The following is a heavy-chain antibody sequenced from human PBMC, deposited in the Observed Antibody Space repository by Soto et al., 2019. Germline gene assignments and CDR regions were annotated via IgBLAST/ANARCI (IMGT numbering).Heavy chain of an antibody. D-gene: IGHD5-18*01. J-gene: IGHJ5*02. CDR3: ARGVPYSYGYVSWFDP. CDR2: IYQSGRA. V-gene: IGHV4-30-2*01. CDR1: GGSISSGRYS. Sequence: PSETLSLTCAVSGGSISSGRYSWSWIRQPPGKGLEWIGYIYQSGRAYYNPSLKSRVTISVDTSKNQFSLKLSSVTAADTAVYYCARGVPYSYGYVSWFDPWGQGTLVTVSS.